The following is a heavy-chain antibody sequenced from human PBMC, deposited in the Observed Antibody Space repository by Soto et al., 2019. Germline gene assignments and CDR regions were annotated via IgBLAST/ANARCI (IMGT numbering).Heavy chain of an antibody. D-gene: IGHD5-12*01. J-gene: IGHJ4*02. V-gene: IGHV4-34*01. CDR3: AKLVATIYSFDY. CDR2: INHSGST. Sequence: QVQLQQWGAGLLKPSETLSLTCAVYGGSFSGYYWSWIRQPPGKGLEWIGEINHSGSTNYNPSLKRRVTISVDTSKNQFSLKLSSVTAADTAVYYCAKLVATIYSFDYWGQGTLVTVSS. CDR1: GGSFSGYY.